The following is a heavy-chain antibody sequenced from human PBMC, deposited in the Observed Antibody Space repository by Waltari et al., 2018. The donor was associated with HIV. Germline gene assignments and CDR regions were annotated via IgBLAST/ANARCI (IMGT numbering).Heavy chain of an antibody. J-gene: IGHJ4*02. D-gene: IGHD3-16*02. CDR3: ARETYYDYVWGSYRPPLDY. CDR2: IIPILGIA. CDR1: GGNLSSYA. V-gene: IGHV1-69*04. Sequence: QVQLVQSGAEVKKPGSSVKVSCKASGGNLSSYAVSWVRPAPGKGLEWMGRIIPILGIANYAQKFQGRVTITADKSTSTAYMELSSLRSEDTAVYYCARETYYDYVWGSYRPPLDYWGQGTLVTVSS.